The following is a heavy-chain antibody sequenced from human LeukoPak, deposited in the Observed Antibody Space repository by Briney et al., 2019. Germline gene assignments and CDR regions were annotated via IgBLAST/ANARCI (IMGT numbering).Heavy chain of an antibody. D-gene: IGHD3-22*01. V-gene: IGHV3-33*03. CDR3: AKDTDYDSSGCIDY. CDR2: IWSDGSNK. CDR1: GLTFSSYG. Sequence: GRSLRLPCAASGLTFSSYGMHWVRQAPGKGLEWVAVIWSDGSNKYYADSVKGRFTISRDNAKNSLYLQMNSLRADDTALYYCAKDTDYDSSGCIDYWGQGTLVTVSS. J-gene: IGHJ4*02.